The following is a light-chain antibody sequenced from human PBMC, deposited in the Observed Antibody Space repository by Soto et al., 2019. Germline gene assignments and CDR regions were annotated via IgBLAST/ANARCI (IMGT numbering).Light chain of an antibody. Sequence: DLQMTQSPSSLSASIGDIITITCRASQSISTYLNWYQQKPGKAPKLLIYGASTLQNGVPSRFSGSGSATDYTLPISGLQPEDFATYYCQQSFITPPLTFGGGTKVEMK. CDR2: GAS. CDR3: QQSFITPPLT. CDR1: QSISTY. J-gene: IGKJ4*01. V-gene: IGKV1-39*01.